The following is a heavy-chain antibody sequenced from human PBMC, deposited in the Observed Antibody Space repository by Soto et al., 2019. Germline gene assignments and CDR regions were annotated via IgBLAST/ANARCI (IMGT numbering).Heavy chain of an antibody. V-gene: IGHV3-43D*04. Sequence: LRLSCAASGFTFDDYAMHWVRQAPGKGLEWVSLISWDGGRTYYADSVRGRFIVSRDSSKNSLYLQMNSLQTEDTAVYYCTRDDPLAPGTLDYWGQGALVTVSS. J-gene: IGHJ4*01. CDR2: ISWDGGRT. D-gene: IGHD6-13*01. CDR1: GFTFDDYA. CDR3: TRDDPLAPGTLDY.